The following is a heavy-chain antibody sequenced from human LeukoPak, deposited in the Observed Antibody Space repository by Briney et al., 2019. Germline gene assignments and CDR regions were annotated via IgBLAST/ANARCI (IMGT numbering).Heavy chain of an antibody. D-gene: IGHD3-10*01. V-gene: IGHV3-23*01. CDR3: AKIGDGSGSYYYYYYYMDV. CDR2: ISGSGGST. Sequence: GGSLRLSCAASGFTFSSYAMSWVRQAPGKGLEWVSAISGSGGSTYYADPVKGRFTISRDNSKNTLYLQMNSLRAEDTAVYYCAKIGDGSGSYYYYYYYMDVWGKGTTVTVSS. CDR1: GFTFSSYA. J-gene: IGHJ6*03.